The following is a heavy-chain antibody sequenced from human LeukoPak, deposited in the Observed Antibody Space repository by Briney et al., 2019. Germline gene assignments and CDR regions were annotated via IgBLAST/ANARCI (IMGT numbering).Heavy chain of an antibody. CDR2: ISGSGGST. V-gene: IGHV3-23*01. CDR1: GFTFSSYA. CDR3: AKDRVGGYRVFDD. Sequence: QPGGSLRLSCAASGFTFSSYAMSWVRQAPGKGLEWVSAISGSGGSTYYADSVKGRFTISRDNSKNTLYLQMDNLRVEDTALYYCAKDRVGGYRVFDDWGQGTLVTVSS. J-gene: IGHJ4*02. D-gene: IGHD5-12*01.